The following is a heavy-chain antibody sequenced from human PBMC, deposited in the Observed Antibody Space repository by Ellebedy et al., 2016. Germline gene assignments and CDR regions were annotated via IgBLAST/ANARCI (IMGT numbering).Heavy chain of an antibody. CDR2: IIPIFGTA. D-gene: IGHD4-17*01. Sequence: ASVKVSCKASGGTFSSYAISWVRQAPGQGLEWMGGIIPIFGTANYAQKFQGRVTITADESTSTAYMELSSLRSEDTAVYYCARSRTHYGDYGGWFDPWGQGTLVTVSS. CDR1: GGTFSSYA. CDR3: ARSRTHYGDYGGWFDP. J-gene: IGHJ5*02. V-gene: IGHV1-69*13.